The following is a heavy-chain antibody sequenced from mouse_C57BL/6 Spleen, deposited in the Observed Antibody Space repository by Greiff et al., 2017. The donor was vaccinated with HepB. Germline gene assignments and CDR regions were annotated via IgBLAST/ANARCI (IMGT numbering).Heavy chain of an antibody. V-gene: IGHV1-39*01. D-gene: IGHD2-5*01. CDR2: INPNYGTT. CDR1: GYSFTDYN. Sequence: VQLKESGPELVKPGASVKISCKASGYSFTDYNMNWVKQSNGKSLEWIGVINPNYGTTSYNQKFKGKATLTVDQSSSTAYMQLNSLTSEDSAVYYCARAPYYSNYYYFDYWGQGTTLTVSS. J-gene: IGHJ2*01. CDR3: ARAPYYSNYYYFDY.